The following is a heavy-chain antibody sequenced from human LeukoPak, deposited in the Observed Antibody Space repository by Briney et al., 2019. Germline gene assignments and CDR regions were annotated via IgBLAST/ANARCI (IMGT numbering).Heavy chain of an antibody. CDR1: GYTFTSYA. CDR2: INAANGNT. Sequence: ASVKVSCKASGYTFTSYALHWVRQAPGQRLEWLGRINAANGNTKYSQRSQGRVTINRDTSATTAYMELSSLRSEDTAVYYCARQMYYYDSSGYSYFDYWGQGTLLTVSS. V-gene: IGHV1-3*01. D-gene: IGHD3-22*01. CDR3: ARQMYYYDSSGYSYFDY. J-gene: IGHJ4*02.